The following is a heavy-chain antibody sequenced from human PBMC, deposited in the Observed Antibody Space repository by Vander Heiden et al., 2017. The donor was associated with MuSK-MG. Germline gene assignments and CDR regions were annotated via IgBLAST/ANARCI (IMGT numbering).Heavy chain of an antibody. J-gene: IGHJ6*03. CDR3: ARGTTVTTQNYYYYYYMDV. D-gene: IGHD4-17*01. CDR1: GGTFSSYA. Sequence: QVQLVQSGAAVKKPGSWVKVSCKASGGTFSSYAIRWVRQAPGQGLEWMGGIIPIFGTANYAQKFQGRVTITADESTSTAYMELSSLRSEDTAVYYCARGTTVTTQNYYYYYYMDVWGKGTTVTVSS. CDR2: IIPIFGTA. V-gene: IGHV1-69*01.